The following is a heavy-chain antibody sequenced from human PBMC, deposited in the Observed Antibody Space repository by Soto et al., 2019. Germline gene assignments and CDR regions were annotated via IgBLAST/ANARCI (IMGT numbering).Heavy chain of an antibody. CDR3: ARADFDVLTGYYTSSYYFDY. Sequence: ASVKVSCKASGYRFTAYYMYWVRQAPGQGLEWMGWIKPSSGGTKYAQKFQGRVTMARDTSISTAYMELSRLRSDDTAVYYCARADFDVLTGYYTSSYYFDYWGQGTLVTVSS. CDR2: IKPSSGGT. CDR1: GYRFTAYY. D-gene: IGHD3-9*01. V-gene: IGHV1-2*02. J-gene: IGHJ4*02.